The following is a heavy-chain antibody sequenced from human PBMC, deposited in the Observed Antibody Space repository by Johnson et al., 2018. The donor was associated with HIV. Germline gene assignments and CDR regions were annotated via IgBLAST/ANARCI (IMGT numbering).Heavy chain of an antibody. Sequence: VQVVESGGGLVQPGRSLRLSCADSGFTFDDYAMNWVRQAPGKGLEWVSGISWNSGSIGYADSVKGRFTISRDNAKNSLYLQMNSLRPEDTAVYYCAIPTGAAAGAFDIWGQGTMVTVSS. J-gene: IGHJ3*02. CDR3: AIPTGAAAGAFDI. D-gene: IGHD6-13*01. CDR1: GFTFDDYA. CDR2: ISWNSGSI. V-gene: IGHV3-9*01.